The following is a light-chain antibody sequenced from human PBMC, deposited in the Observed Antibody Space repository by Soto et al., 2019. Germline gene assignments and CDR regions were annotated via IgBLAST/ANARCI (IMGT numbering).Light chain of an antibody. CDR2: GAS. V-gene: IGKV3-20*01. Sequence: EIVLTQSPGPLSLSPGERATLSCRASQSVSSSYLAWYQQQPGQAPRLHIYGASSRATGIPDRFSGSGSGTDFTLTISRLEPEDFAVYYCQQYGSSGYTFGQGTKLEIK. J-gene: IGKJ2*01. CDR1: QSVSSSY. CDR3: QQYGSSGYT.